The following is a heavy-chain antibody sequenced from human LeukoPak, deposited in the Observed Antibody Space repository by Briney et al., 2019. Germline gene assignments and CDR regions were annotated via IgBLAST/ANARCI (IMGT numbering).Heavy chain of an antibody. CDR3: AKGANYYYYYMDV. CDR2: ISWDGGST. V-gene: IGHV3-43D*03. Sequence: GGSLRLSCAASGFTFDDYAMLWVRQAPGKGLEWVSLISWDGGSTYYADSVKGRFTISRDNSKNSLYLQMNSLRAEDTALYYCAKGANYYYYYMDVWGKGTTVTVS. CDR1: GFTFDDYA. J-gene: IGHJ6*03.